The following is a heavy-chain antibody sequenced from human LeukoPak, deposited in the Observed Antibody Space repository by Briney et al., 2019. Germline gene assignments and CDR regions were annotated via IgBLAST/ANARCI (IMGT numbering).Heavy chain of an antibody. CDR2: IYYSGST. CDR1: GGSISSGDYY. V-gene: IGHV4-30-4*01. Sequence: SQTLSLTCTVSGGSISSGDYYWSWIRQPPGKGLEWIGYIYYSGSTYYDPSLKSRVTISVDTSKNQFSLKLSSVTAADTAVYYCARGYCSGGSCYRSNYYYGMDVWGQGTTVTVSS. J-gene: IGHJ6*02. CDR3: ARGYCSGGSCYRSNYYYGMDV. D-gene: IGHD2-15*01.